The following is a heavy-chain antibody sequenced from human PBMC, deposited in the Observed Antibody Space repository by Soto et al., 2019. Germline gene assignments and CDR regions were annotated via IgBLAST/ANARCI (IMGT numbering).Heavy chain of an antibody. J-gene: IGHJ6*02. CDR2: IYYSGST. Sequence: PSETLSLTCTVSGGSISSYYWSWIRQPPGKGLEWIGYIYYSGSTNYNPSLKSRVTISVDTSKNQFSLKLSSVTAADTAMYYCARGWLRLKNYYYYGMDVWGQGTTVTVSS. CDR1: GGSISSYY. CDR3: ARGWLRLKNYYYYGMDV. V-gene: IGHV4-59*01. D-gene: IGHD5-12*01.